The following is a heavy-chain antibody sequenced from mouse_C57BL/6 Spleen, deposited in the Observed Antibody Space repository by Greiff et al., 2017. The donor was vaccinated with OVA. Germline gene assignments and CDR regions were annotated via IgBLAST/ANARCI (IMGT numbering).Heavy chain of an antibody. D-gene: IGHD4-1*01. CDR1: GYTFTDYE. CDR2: IDPETGGT. V-gene: IGHV1-15*01. CDR3: NLPGDDY. J-gene: IGHJ2*01. Sequence: VHLVESGAELVRPGASVTLSCKASGYTFTDYEMHWVKQTPVHGLEWIGAIDPETGGTAYNQKFKGKAILTADKSSSTAYMELRSLTSEDSAVYYCNLPGDDYWGQGTTLTVSS.